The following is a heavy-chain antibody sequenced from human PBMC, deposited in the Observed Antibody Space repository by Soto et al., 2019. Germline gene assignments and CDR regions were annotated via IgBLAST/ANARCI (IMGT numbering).Heavy chain of an antibody. D-gene: IGHD2-2*01. V-gene: IGHV3-15*01. CDR2: IKRKIDGETT. CDR3: AVDAQCSSTNCPGAFDI. J-gene: IGHJ3*02. Sequence: EVQLVESGGCLVQPGGSLRLSCAASGFTFTDVWMTWVRQAPGKGLEWVGRIKRKIDGETTDYAAPVKGRFTISRDDLKNTLFLQMNSLKSEDTAVYYCAVDAQCSSTNCPGAFDIWGQGTMVTVSS. CDR1: GFTFTDVW.